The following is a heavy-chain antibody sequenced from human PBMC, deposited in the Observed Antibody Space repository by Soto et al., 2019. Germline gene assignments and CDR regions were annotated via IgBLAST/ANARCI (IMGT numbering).Heavy chain of an antibody. D-gene: IGHD2-15*01. J-gene: IGHJ6*02. Sequence: PGGSLRLCCAASGFTFSNAWMSWVRQAPGKGLEWVGRIKSKTDGGTTDYAAPVKGRFTISRDDSKNTLYLQMNSLKTEDTAVYYCTPDRSGGSCYSPYYYYGMDVWGQGTTVTVSS. CDR3: TPDRSGGSCYSPYYYYGMDV. V-gene: IGHV3-15*01. CDR1: GFTFSNAW. CDR2: IKSKTDGGTT.